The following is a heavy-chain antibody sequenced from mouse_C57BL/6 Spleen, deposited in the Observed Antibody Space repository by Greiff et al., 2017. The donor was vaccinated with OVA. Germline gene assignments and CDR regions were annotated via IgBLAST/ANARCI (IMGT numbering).Heavy chain of an antibody. V-gene: IGHV1-18*01. CDR1: GYTFTDYN. CDR3: ARGATDPFFAY. Sequence: VHVKQSGPELVKPGASVKIPCKASGYTFTDYNMDWVKQSHGKSLEWIGDINPNNGGTIYNQKFKGKATLTVDKSSSTAYMERRSLTSEDTAVYYCARGATDPFFAYWGQGTLVTVSA. CDR2: INPNNGGT. D-gene: IGHD3-1*01. J-gene: IGHJ3*01.